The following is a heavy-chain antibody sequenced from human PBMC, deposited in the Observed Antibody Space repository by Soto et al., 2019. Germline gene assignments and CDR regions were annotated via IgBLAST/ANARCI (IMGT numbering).Heavy chain of an antibody. J-gene: IGHJ4*02. CDR1: GGSITSSYY. CDR3: ATTIYSSAWSRDC. V-gene: IGHV4-39*01. Sequence: PSETLSLTCTVSGGSITSSYYWGWIRQPPGKGLEWIGSIYYSGSTYYNPSLKSRVTISVDTSKKQFSLKLNSVTAADTAVYFWATTIYSSAWSRDCWGQGTLVTVSS. D-gene: IGHD6-19*01. CDR2: IYYSGST.